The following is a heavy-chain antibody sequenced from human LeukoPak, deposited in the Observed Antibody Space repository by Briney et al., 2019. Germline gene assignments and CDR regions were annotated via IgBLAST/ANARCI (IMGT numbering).Heavy chain of an antibody. CDR2: ISYDGSNK. V-gene: IGHV3-30-3*01. J-gene: IGHJ4*02. Sequence: GRSLRLSCAASGFTFSSYAMHWVRQAPGKGLEWVAVISYDGSNKYYADSAKGRFTISRDNSKNTLYLQMNSLRAEDTAVYYCASLNIAVAGTFDYWGQGTLVTVSS. CDR1: GFTFSSYA. D-gene: IGHD6-19*01. CDR3: ASLNIAVAGTFDY.